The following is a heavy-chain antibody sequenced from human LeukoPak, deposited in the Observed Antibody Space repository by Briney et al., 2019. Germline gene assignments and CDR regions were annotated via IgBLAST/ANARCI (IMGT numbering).Heavy chain of an antibody. V-gene: IGHV4-31*03. J-gene: IGHJ4*02. D-gene: IGHD3-10*01. Sequence: PSQTLSLTCTVSGGSISSGGYYWSWIRQHPGKGLEWIGYIYYSGSPDYHPSLKSRVTISLDTSKNRFSLKLSSVTAADTAVYYCARWAMVRNYHFDYWGQGTLVTVSS. CDR2: IYYSGSP. CDR3: ARWAMVRNYHFDY. CDR1: GGSISSGGYY.